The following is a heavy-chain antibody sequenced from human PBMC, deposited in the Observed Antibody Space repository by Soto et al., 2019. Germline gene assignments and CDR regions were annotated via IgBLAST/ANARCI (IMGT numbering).Heavy chain of an antibody. Sequence: QVQLVQSGAEVKKPGASVXVSXKASGYTFTXYGISWVRQAPGQGLEWMGWISAYNGNTKYAQKFQGRVTMTTDTSTSTAYMEVRSLRSDDTAVYYCARDAAAGLNDYWGQVTLVTVSS. D-gene: IGHD6-13*01. CDR2: ISAYNGNT. CDR1: GYTFTXYG. CDR3: ARDAAAGLNDY. J-gene: IGHJ4*02. V-gene: IGHV1-18*01.